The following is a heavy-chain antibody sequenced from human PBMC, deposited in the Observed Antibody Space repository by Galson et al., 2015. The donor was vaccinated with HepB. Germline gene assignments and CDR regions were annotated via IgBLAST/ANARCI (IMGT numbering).Heavy chain of an antibody. V-gene: IGHV1-69*10. CDR3: ARGQRSGEGLRDYYYYYMDV. CDR1: GGTFSNYT. Sequence: SVKASCKASGGTFSNYTITWVRQAPGQGLEWMGGIIPILDITYYAHTFQGRVTITADTSTSTTYMELSSLISEDTAVYYCARGQRSGEGLRDYYYYYMDVWGKGATVTVSS. J-gene: IGHJ6*03. D-gene: IGHD5-12*01. CDR2: IIPILDIT.